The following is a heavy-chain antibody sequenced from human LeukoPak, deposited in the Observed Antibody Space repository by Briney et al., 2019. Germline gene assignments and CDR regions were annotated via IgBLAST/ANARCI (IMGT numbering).Heavy chain of an antibody. J-gene: IGHJ4*02. CDR2: IYYSGST. D-gene: IGHD2-2*01. CDR1: GGSISSSSYY. V-gene: IGHV4-39*01. CDR3: ARHPTFNCSSTSCYSFDY. Sequence: SQSLSLTCTVSGGSISSSSYYWGWIRQPPGKGLEWFGSIYYSGSTYLNPSLKSRVTISADTSKNQFSLKLSSVTAADTAVYYCARHPTFNCSSTSCYSFDYWGQGTLVTDSS.